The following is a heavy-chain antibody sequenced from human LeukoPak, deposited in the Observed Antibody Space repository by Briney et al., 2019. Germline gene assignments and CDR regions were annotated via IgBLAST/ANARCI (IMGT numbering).Heavy chain of an antibody. Sequence: PSETLSLTCTVSGDSTSNFYWTWIRQSPGKGLEWIGNIHYSGSSVYNPSLKSRGTISIDTSRRQFFLKLNFVTAADTAVYFCALAPNSNWFDFWGPGILVTVSS. J-gene: IGHJ5*01. D-gene: IGHD2-8*01. CDR2: IHYSGSS. V-gene: IGHV4-59*03. CDR3: ALAPNSNWFDF. CDR1: GDSTSNFY.